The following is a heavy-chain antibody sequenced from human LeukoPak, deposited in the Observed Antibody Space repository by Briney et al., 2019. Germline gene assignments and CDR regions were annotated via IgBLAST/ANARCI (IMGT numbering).Heavy chain of an antibody. CDR1: GYTFTSYG. V-gene: IGHV1-18*01. CDR2: ISDYNGNT. J-gene: IGHJ5*02. D-gene: IGHD4-11*01. CDR3: ARDLYRDSLPVSWFDP. Sequence: GASVKVSCKASGYTFTSYGISWVRQAPGQGLEWMGWISDYNGNTNYAQKLQGRVTMTTDTSTSTAYMALRSLRSDDTAVYYCARDLYRDSLPVSWFDPWGQGTLVTVSS.